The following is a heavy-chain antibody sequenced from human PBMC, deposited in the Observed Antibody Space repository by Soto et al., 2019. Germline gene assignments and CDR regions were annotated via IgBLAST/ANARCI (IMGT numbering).Heavy chain of an antibody. CDR3: ARTHIVVVVAAPTYYFDY. J-gene: IGHJ4*02. D-gene: IGHD2-15*01. V-gene: IGHV1-3*01. CDR2: INAGNGNT. Sequence: ASVKVSCKASGYTFTSYAMHWVRQAPGQRLEWMGWINAGNGNTKYSQKFQGRVTITRDTSASTAYMELSSLRSEDTAVYYCARTHIVVVVAAPTYYFDYWGQGTLVTVSS. CDR1: GYTFTSYA.